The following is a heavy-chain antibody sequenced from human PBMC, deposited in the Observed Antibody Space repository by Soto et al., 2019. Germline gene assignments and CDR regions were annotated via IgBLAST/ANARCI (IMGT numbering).Heavy chain of an antibody. Sequence: QVQLVECGGGVVQPGRSLRLSCAASGFTFSSYGMHWVRQAPGKGLEWVAVIWYDGSNKYYADSVKGRFTISRDNSKNTLYLQMNSLRAEDTAVYYCARDIRIAAAGVDYWGQGTLVTVSS. V-gene: IGHV3-33*01. CDR3: ARDIRIAAAGVDY. J-gene: IGHJ4*02. CDR1: GFTFSSYG. CDR2: IWYDGSNK. D-gene: IGHD6-13*01.